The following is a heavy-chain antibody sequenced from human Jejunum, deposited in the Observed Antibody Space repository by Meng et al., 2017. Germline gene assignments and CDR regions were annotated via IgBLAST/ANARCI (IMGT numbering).Heavy chain of an antibody. CDR1: GYTFSTYW. Sequence: GESLKISCKSSGYTFSTYWIAWVRQMPGKGLEWMGIIYPRDSDTRFSPSFEGQVTISVDESISTAYLQWSSLKASNTAIYYCARRKYDCSCDCHLFDYWGQGTLVTVSS. J-gene: IGHJ4*02. CDR3: ARRKYDCSCDCHLFDY. CDR2: IYPRDSDT. V-gene: IGHV5-51*01. D-gene: IGHD2-21*02.